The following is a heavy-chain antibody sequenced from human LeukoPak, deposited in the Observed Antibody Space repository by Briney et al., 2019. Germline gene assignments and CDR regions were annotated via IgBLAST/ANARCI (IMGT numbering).Heavy chain of an antibody. Sequence: GGSLRLSCAASGFSFSNYGMSWVRQAPGKGLEWVSGLSAGDTYYADSVKGRFTISRDNSKNTLYLQMNSLRAEDTGIYYCAKDWQAGSHYDYWGQGTLVTVSS. CDR2: LSAGDT. CDR3: AKDWQAGSHYDY. D-gene: IGHD1-26*01. V-gene: IGHV3-23*01. CDR1: GFSFSNYG. J-gene: IGHJ4*02.